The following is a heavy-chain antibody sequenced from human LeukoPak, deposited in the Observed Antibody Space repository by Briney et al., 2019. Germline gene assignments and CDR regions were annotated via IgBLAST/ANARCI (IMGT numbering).Heavy chain of an antibody. D-gene: IGHD2-2*01. Sequence: GGSLRLSCAASGFTFSSYAMSWVRQAPGKGLEWVSGLSNSGDSRYYADSVQGRFTISRDNSKNTLYLQMNSLRAEDTAVYYCVKGTSLFDCWGQGTLVTVSS. J-gene: IGHJ4*02. CDR1: GFTFSSYA. CDR3: VKGTSLFDC. V-gene: IGHV3-23*01. CDR2: LSNSGDSR.